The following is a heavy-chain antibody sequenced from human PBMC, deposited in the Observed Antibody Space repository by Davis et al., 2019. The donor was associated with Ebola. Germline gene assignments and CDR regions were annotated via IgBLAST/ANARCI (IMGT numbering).Heavy chain of an antibody. D-gene: IGHD6-19*01. J-gene: IGHJ6*02. CDR3: AREGVVGAVAGTGYYYYYGMDV. CDR2: IYSGGST. CDR1: GFTASSNY. V-gene: IGHV3-53*04. Sequence: GGSLRLSCAASGFTASSNYMSWVRQAPGKGLEWVSVIYSGGSTYYADSVKGRFTISRHNSKNTLYLQMNSLRAEDTAVYYCAREGVVGAVAGTGYYYYYGMDVWGQGTTVTVSS.